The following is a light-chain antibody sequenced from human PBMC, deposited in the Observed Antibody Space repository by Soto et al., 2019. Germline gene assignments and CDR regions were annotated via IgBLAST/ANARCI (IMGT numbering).Light chain of an antibody. CDR1: QSVKGNY. J-gene: IGKJ2*01. Sequence: EIVLTQSPGTLSLSPGERATRSCRASQSVKGNYLTWYQQRPGQAPRLLIYGASTRATGTPDRFSGSGSGTVFTLTISRLEPEDFAVYYCQQYGSSFRYTFGQGTKLEIK. CDR3: QQYGSSFRYT. CDR2: GAS. V-gene: IGKV3-20*01.